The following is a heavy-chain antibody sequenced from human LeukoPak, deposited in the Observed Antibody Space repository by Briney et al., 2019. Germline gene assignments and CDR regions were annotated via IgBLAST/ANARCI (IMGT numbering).Heavy chain of an antibody. CDR1: GFTFSSYS. V-gene: IGHV3-21*01. J-gene: IGHJ4*02. Sequence: PGGSLRLSCAASGFTFSSYSMNWVRQAPGKGLEWVSSISSSSSYIYYTYTVKGRFTSSRDNAKNSLYLQMNSLRAEDTAVYYCAREEEIIVVVPPAIDYWGQGTLVTASS. CDR3: AREEEIIVVVPPAIDY. CDR2: ISSSSSYI. D-gene: IGHD2-2*01.